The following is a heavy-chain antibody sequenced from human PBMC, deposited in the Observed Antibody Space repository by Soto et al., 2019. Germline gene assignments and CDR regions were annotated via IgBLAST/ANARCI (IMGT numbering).Heavy chain of an antibody. Sequence: EVQLSESGGGFIQSGGSLGLSCAASGFSISNYAMSWVRQAPGRGLEWISSISDSGTNTFYADSVRGRFVISRDKSKNTVYLQMNNLRVEDTALYYCAKDGIRKDDYWGQGTLVTVSS. CDR3: AKDGIRKDDY. CDR2: ISDSGTNT. J-gene: IGHJ4*02. V-gene: IGHV3-23*01. CDR1: GFSISNYA.